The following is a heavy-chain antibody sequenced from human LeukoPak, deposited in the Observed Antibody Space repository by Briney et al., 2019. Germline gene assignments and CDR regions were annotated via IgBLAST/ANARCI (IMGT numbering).Heavy chain of an antibody. CDR1: GYSISSGYY. CDR2: IYHSGST. Sequence: SETLSLTCAVSGYSISSGYYWGWIRQPPGKGLEWIGSIYHSGSTYYNPSLKSRVTMSVDTSKNQFSLKLSSVTAADTAVYYCARLPYDPVDAPPFDYWGQGTLVTVSS. D-gene: IGHD3-3*01. CDR3: ARLPYDPVDAPPFDY. V-gene: IGHV4-38-2*01. J-gene: IGHJ4*02.